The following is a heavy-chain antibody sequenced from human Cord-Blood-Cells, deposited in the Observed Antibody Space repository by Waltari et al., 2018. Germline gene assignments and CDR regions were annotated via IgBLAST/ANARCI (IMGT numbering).Heavy chain of an antibody. Sequence: EVQLVESGGGLVQPGGSLRLSCAASGFTFRSYWMSWVRQAPGKGREWVTNIKQDGSEKYYVDSVKVRFTISRDNAKNSLYLQMNSLRAEDTAVYYCARVGSNYYYYYMDVWGKGTTVTVSS. CDR2: IKQDGSEK. V-gene: IGHV3-7*01. J-gene: IGHJ6*03. CDR3: ARVGSNYYYYYMDV. D-gene: IGHD3-10*01. CDR1: GFTFRSYW.